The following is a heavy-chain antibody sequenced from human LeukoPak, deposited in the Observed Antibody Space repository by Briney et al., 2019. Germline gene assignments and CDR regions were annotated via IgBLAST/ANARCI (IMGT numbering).Heavy chain of an antibody. J-gene: IGHJ6*02. CDR1: GYTFTGYY. V-gene: IGHV1-2*04. Sequence: GASVKVSCKASGYTFTGYYMHWVRQAPGQGLEWMGWINPNSGGTNYAQKFQGWVTMTRDTSISTAYMELSRLRSDDTAVYYCARDRGYSYGYDYYYYGMDVWGQGTTVTVSS. D-gene: IGHD5-18*01. CDR2: INPNSGGT. CDR3: ARDRGYSYGYDYYYYGMDV.